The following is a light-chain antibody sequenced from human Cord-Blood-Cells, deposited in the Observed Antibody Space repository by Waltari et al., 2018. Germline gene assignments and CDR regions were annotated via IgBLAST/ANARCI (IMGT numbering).Light chain of an antibody. V-gene: IGLV2-14*03. CDR3: SSYTSSSTLV. CDR2: DVS. Sequence: QSALTQPASVSGSPGQSIPISCPGTSSDVGGYNYVSWYQQHPGKAPKLMIDDVSNRPSGVSHRFSGSKSGNTASLTISGLQAEDEADYYCSSYTSSSTLVFGGGTKLTVL. CDR1: SSDVGGYNY. J-gene: IGLJ3*02.